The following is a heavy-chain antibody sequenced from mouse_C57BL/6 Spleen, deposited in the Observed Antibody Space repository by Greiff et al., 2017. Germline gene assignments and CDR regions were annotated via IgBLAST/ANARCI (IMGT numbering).Heavy chain of an antibody. D-gene: IGHD1-1*01. V-gene: IGHV2-2*01. CDR1: GFSLTSYG. CDR2: IWRGGST. CDR3: ARGYGSSYDAMDY. J-gene: IGHJ4*01. Sequence: VQLQQSGPGLVQPSQSLSITCTVSGFSLTSYGVHWVRQSPGKGLEWLGVIWRGGSTDYNAAFISRLSISKDNSKSQVFFKMNSLQADDTAIYYCARGYGSSYDAMDYWGQGTSVTVSS.